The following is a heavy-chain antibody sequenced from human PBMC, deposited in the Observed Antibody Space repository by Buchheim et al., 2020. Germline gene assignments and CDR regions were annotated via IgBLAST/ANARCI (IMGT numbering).Heavy chain of an antibody. J-gene: IGHJ4*02. Sequence: EVQLLESGGGLVQPGGSLRLSCAASGLIFSNYAMSWVRRAPGKGLEWVSSISVGGGGTYYADSVKGRFTISRDNSKSTMILQMNSLRSEDTAVYYCANGGKTVALGNYWGQGTL. CDR3: ANGGKTVALGNY. CDR2: ISVGGGGT. V-gene: IGHV3-23*01. D-gene: IGHD1-26*01. CDR1: GLIFSNYA.